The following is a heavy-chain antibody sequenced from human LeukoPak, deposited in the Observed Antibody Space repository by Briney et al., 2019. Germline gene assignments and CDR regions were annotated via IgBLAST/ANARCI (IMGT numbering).Heavy chain of an antibody. CDR3: ARSGVGDYGDY. D-gene: IGHD4-17*01. CDR1: GFTFSSYW. CDR2: INSDGSST. Sequence: GGSLRLSCAASGFTFSSYWMHWVRQAPGKGLVWVSRINSDGSSTSYADSVKGRFTISRDNAKNTLYLQMNSLRAEDTAVYYCARSGVGDYGDYWGQGTLVTVSS. J-gene: IGHJ4*02. V-gene: IGHV3-74*01.